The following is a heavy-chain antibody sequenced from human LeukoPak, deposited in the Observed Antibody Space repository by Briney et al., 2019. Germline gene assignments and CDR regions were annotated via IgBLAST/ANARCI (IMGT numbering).Heavy chain of an antibody. J-gene: IGHJ3*02. CDR1: GGSFSGYY. CDR3: ARAHYYGSGYDAFDI. D-gene: IGHD3-10*01. V-gene: IGHV4-34*01. CDR2: INHSGSS. Sequence: SETLSLTCAVYGGSFSGYYWSWIRQPPGKGLEWIGDINHSGSSSYNPSLKSRVSISVDKSKNQLSLKLTSVTAADTAVYYCARAHYYGSGYDAFDIWGQGTMVTVSS.